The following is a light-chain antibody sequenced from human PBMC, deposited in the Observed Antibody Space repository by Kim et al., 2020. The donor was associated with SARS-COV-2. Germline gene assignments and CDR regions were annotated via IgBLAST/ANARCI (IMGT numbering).Light chain of an antibody. V-gene: IGLV2-8*01. CDR3: SSYAGSNNFEV. CDR2: EVS. J-gene: IGLJ1*01. Sequence: QSVTISCTGTSSAVVAYNYVSWYQQHPGKAPKLMIYEVSKRPSGVPDRFSGSKSGNTASLTVSGLQAEDEANYYCSSYAGSNNFEVFGTGTKVTVL. CDR1: SSAVVAYNY.